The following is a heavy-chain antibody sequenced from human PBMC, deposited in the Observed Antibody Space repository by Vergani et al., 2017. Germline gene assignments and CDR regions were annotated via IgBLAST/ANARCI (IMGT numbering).Heavy chain of an antibody. CDR2: IYYSGST. Sequence: QVQLQESGPGLVKPSETLSLTCTVSGGSISSYYWSWIRQPPGKGLEWIGYIYYSGSTNYNPSLKSRVTISVDTSKNQFSLKLSSVTAADTALYYCAKDAVTTYYWGQGTLVTVSS. CDR1: GGSISSYY. D-gene: IGHD4-11*01. CDR3: AKDAVTTYY. J-gene: IGHJ4*02. V-gene: IGHV4-59*01.